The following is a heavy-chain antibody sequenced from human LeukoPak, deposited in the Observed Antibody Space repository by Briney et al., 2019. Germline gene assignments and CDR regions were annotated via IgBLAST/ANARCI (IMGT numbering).Heavy chain of an antibody. J-gene: IGHJ4*02. CDR2: ISSSGSTI. Sequence: PGGSLRLSCAASGFTFSDYYMSWIRQAPGKGLEWVSYISSSGSTIYYAGSVKGRFTISRDNAKNSLYLQMNSLRAEDTAVYYCASDTKLWLEYYFDYWGQGTLVTVSS. CDR3: ASDTKLWLEYYFDY. CDR1: GFTFSDYY. V-gene: IGHV3-11*01. D-gene: IGHD5-18*01.